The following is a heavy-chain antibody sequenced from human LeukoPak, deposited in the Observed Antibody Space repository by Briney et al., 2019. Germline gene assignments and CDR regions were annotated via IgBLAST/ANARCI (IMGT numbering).Heavy chain of an antibody. Sequence: GASVKVSCKASGYTFTGYYMNWVRQAPGQGLEWMGIINPSGGSTSYAQKFQGRVTMTRDMSTSTVYMELSSLRSEDTAVYYCAREELPHYYYYYYMDVWGKGTTVTVSS. CDR1: GYTFTGYY. CDR2: INPSGGST. J-gene: IGHJ6*03. CDR3: AREELPHYYYYYYMDV. D-gene: IGHD1-7*01. V-gene: IGHV1-46*01.